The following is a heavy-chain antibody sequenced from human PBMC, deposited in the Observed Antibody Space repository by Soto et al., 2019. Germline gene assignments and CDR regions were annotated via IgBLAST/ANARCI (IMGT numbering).Heavy chain of an antibody. CDR3: ARDHSSFKPYYYYYYGMDV. CDR2: INSDGSSR. J-gene: IGHJ6*02. Sequence: GSPRICCAACGVTVCSYWMDWVRQEPGKGLVWVSRINSDGSSRSYADSVKGRFTISRDNAKNTLYLQMNSLRAEDTAVYYCARDHSSFKPYYYYYYGMDVWGQGTTVTVSS. D-gene: IGHD6-6*01. V-gene: IGHV3-74*01. CDR1: GVTVCSYW.